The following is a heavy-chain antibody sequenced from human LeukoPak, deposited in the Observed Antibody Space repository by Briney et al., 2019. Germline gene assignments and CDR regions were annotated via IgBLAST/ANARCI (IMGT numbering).Heavy chain of an antibody. CDR1: GYTFTGYY. CDR2: INPNSGGT. V-gene: IGHV1-2*02. J-gene: IGHJ5*02. D-gene: IGHD2-2*01. Sequence: GASVKVSCKASGYTFTGYYMHWVRQAPGQGLEWMGWINPNSGGTNYAQKFQGRVTMTRDTSISTAYMALSRLRSDDTAVYYCAREREGCSSTSCFNWFDPWGQGTLVTVSS. CDR3: AREREGCSSTSCFNWFDP.